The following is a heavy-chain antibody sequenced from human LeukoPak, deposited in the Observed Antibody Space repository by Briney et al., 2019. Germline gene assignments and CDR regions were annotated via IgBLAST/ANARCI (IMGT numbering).Heavy chain of an antibody. D-gene: IGHD6-19*01. J-gene: IGHJ3*02. Sequence: SVKVSCKASGGTFSSYAISWVRQAPGQGLEWMGGIIPIFGTANYAQKFQGRVTITADESTSTAYMELSSLRSEDTAVHYCARPIAVAGTRSAFDIWGQGTMVTVSS. CDR3: ARPIAVAGTRSAFDI. CDR1: GGTFSSYA. CDR2: IIPIFGTA. V-gene: IGHV1-69*13.